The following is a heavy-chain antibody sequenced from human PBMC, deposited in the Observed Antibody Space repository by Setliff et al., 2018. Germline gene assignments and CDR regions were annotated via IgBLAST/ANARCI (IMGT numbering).Heavy chain of an antibody. J-gene: IGHJ6*02. V-gene: IGHV4-39*07. D-gene: IGHD6-13*01. CDR3: ARAAGYSSSWYHYYYGMDV. Sequence: SETLSLTCTVSGASISSSSYYWGWIRQPPGKGLEWIGSIYHSGSTYYNPSLESRVTISVDTSKNQFSLKLSSVTAADTAVYYCARAAGYSSSWYHYYYGMDVWGQGTTVTVSS. CDR2: IYHSGST. CDR1: GASISSSSYY.